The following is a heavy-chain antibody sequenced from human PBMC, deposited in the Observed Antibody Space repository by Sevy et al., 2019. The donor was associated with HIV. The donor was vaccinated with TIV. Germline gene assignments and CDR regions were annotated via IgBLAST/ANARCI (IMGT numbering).Heavy chain of an antibody. Sequence: ASVKVSCKVSGYTLTELSMHWVRQAPGKGLEWMGSLDTEDGETLYAQKFQGRVTMTEDTSTDTAYMELSSLRSEDTAVYYCATNTDYGDSDYWVQGTLVTVSS. CDR3: ATNTDYGDSDY. V-gene: IGHV1-24*01. D-gene: IGHD4-17*01. CDR2: LDTEDGET. J-gene: IGHJ4*02. CDR1: GYTLTELS.